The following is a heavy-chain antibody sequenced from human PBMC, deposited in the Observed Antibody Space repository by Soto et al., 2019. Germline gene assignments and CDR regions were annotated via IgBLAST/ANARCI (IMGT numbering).Heavy chain of an antibody. J-gene: IGHJ4*02. V-gene: IGHV3-23*01. Sequence: GGSLRLSCAASGFTFSTYAMSWVRQAPGKGLDWVSAIGASGAGTYYADSVKGRFTISRDNSRNTLHLQMNNLRAEDTAVYYCALRKTGSFFDYWGQGTLVTVSS. CDR2: IGASGAGT. CDR1: GFTFSTYA. D-gene: IGHD1-26*01. CDR3: ALRKTGSFFDY.